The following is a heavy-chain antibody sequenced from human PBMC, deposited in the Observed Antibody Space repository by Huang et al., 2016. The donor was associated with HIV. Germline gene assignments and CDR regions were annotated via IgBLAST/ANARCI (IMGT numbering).Heavy chain of an antibody. CDR1: GGSFSGYY. D-gene: IGHD1-1*01. Sequence: QVQLQQWGAGLLKPSETLSLTCAVYGGSFSGYYWSWIRQSPGKGLGWIGEINHIGSTNHNPALKSRLTISVDTSKNQFSLKLSSVTAADTAVYYCARERMMSWLDDHDAFDIWGQGTMVTVSS. V-gene: IGHV4-34*01. CDR3: ARERMMSWLDDHDAFDI. CDR2: INHIGST. J-gene: IGHJ3*02.